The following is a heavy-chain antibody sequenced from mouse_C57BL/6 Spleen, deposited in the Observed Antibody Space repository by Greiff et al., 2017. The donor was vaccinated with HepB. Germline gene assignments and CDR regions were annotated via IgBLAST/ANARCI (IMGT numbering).Heavy chain of an antibody. CDR2: ISSGGSYT. Sequence: EVQLQESGGDLVKPGGSLKLSCAASGFTFSSYGMSWVRQTPDKRLEWVATISSGGSYTYYPDSVKGRFTISRDNAKNTLYLQMSSLKSEDTAMYYCARHVAQAAWFAYWGQGTLVTVSA. CDR1: GFTFSSYG. CDR3: ARHVAQAAWFAY. V-gene: IGHV5-6*01. D-gene: IGHD3-2*02. J-gene: IGHJ3*01.